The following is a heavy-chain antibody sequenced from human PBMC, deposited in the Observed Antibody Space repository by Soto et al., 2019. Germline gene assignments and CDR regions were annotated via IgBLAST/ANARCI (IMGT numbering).Heavy chain of an antibody. CDR3: ARDGRWTHGSLDFDY. CDR2: ISAYNGNT. V-gene: IGHV1-18*01. CDR1: GYTSTSYG. J-gene: IGHJ4*02. D-gene: IGHD4-17*01. Sequence: GASVKVSCKASGYTSTSYGISWVRQAPGQGLEWMGWISAYNGNTNYAQKLQGRVTMTTDTSTSTAYMELRSLRSDDTAVYYCARDGRWTHGSLDFDYWGQGTLVTVSS.